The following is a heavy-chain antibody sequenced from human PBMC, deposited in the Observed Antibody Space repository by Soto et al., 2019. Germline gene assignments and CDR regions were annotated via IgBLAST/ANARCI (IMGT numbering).Heavy chain of an antibody. V-gene: IGHV4-30-4*01. CDR2: IYYSGST. CDR3: ARDGDWGYCSSTSCPGHYYYGMDV. D-gene: IGHD2-2*01. Sequence: SETLSLTCTVSGGSISSGDYYWSWIRQPPGKGLEWIGYIYYSGSTYYNPSLKSRVTISVDTSKNQFSLKLSSVTAADTAVYYCARDGDWGYCSSTSCPGHYYYGMDVWGQGTTVTVSS. CDR1: GGSISSGDYY. J-gene: IGHJ6*02.